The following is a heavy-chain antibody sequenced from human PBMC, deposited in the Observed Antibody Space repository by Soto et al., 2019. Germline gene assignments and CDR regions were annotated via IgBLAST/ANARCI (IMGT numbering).Heavy chain of an antibody. CDR1: AGSISSSNW. D-gene: IGHD1-26*01. Sequence: HVQLQESGPGLVKPSGTLSLTCAVSAGSISSSNWWSWVRPPPGQGLEWIGEIYHSGTTTYNPSLKSRVTISVDKSNNQFSLLLSSVTAADTEVYYCARVMVGTSTPDYWGQGTLVTVSS. V-gene: IGHV4-4*02. CDR3: ARVMVGTSTPDY. J-gene: IGHJ4*02. CDR2: IYHSGTT.